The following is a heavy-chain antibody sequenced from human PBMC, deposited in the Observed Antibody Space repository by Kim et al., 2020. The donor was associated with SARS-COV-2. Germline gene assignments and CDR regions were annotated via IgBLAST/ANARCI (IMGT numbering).Heavy chain of an antibody. V-gene: IGHV4-59*13. Sequence: SETLSLTCTVSGGSISSYYWSWIRQPPGKGLEWIGYIYYSGSTNYSPSLKSRVTISVDTSKNQFSLKLSSVTAADTAVYYCAREGYCSGGSCYGKATKGDAFDIWGQGTMVTVSS. J-gene: IGHJ3*02. CDR2: IYYSGST. CDR1: GGSISSYY. CDR3: AREGYCSGGSCYGKATKGDAFDI. D-gene: IGHD2-15*01.